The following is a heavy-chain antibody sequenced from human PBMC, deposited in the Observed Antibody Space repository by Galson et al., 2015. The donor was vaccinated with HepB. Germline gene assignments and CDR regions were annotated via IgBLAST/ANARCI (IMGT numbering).Heavy chain of an antibody. Sequence: SVKVSCKASGYTFTSYAMHWVRQAPGQRLEWMGWINAGNGNTKYSQKFQGRVTITRDTSASTAYMELSSLRSEDTAVYYCARAGRIQLWFSDRWDQGTLVTVSS. V-gene: IGHV1-3*01. D-gene: IGHD5-18*01. CDR3: ARAGRIQLWFSDR. CDR2: INAGNGNT. CDR1: GYTFTSYA. J-gene: IGHJ4*02.